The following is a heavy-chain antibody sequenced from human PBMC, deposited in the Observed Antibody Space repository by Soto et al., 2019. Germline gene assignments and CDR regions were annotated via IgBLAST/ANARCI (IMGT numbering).Heavy chain of an antibody. CDR2: FHFSGST. CDR3: ARASGYSYGYDDFFDN. CDR1: GGSINGYY. J-gene: IGHJ4*01. Sequence: QVQLQESGPGVVKPSETLSLTCTVSGGSINGYYWTWLRQSPTNGLEWIGYFHFSGSTKYNPSLESRLTISADPSKNQISLTLSSVTAADTAVYYCARASGYSYGYDDFFDNWGQGTLANVSS. D-gene: IGHD5-18*01. V-gene: IGHV4-59*01.